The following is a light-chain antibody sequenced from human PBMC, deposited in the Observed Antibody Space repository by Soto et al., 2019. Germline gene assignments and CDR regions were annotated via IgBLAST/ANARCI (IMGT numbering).Light chain of an antibody. Sequence: IVLTQSPATLSLSPGERATLSCRASQSVGSSLIWYQQKPGQAPRLLIYDASIRATGIPARFTGSGSGTDFTLTISSLDPEDFAVYYCQQRHNWPPLTFGGGTKVEI. CDR3: QQRHNWPPLT. J-gene: IGKJ4*01. V-gene: IGKV3-11*01. CDR2: DAS. CDR1: QSVGSS.